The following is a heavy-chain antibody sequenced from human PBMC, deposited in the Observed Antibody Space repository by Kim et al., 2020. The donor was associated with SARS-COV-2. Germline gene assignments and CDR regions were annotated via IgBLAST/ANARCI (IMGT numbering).Heavy chain of an antibody. Sequence: ADTRKGRLTISRDNSKNTLYLQMNSLRAEDTAVYYWAKDRASGVYGMDVWGQGTTVTVSS. V-gene: IGHV3-23*03. J-gene: IGHJ6*02. D-gene: IGHD3-10*01. CDR3: AKDRASGVYGMDV.